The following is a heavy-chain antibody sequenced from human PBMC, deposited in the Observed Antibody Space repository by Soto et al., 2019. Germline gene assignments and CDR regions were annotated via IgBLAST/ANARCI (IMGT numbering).Heavy chain of an antibody. CDR1: GGTFSSYA. D-gene: IGHD2-2*01. CDR2: IIPIFGTA. J-gene: IGHJ6*02. V-gene: IGHV1-69*01. Sequence: QVQLVQSGAEAKKPGSSVKVSCKASGGTFSSYAISWVRQAPGQGLEWMGGIIPIFGTANYAQKFQGRVTITADESTSTAYMELSSLRSEDTAVYYCARAVVVVPAALYYYYGMDVWGQGTTVTVSS. CDR3: ARAVVVVPAALYYYYGMDV.